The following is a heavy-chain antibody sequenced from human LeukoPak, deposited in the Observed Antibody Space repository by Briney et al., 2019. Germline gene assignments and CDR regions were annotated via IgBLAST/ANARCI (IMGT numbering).Heavy chain of an antibody. D-gene: IGHD2/OR15-2a*01. V-gene: IGHV4-59*08. CDR1: GRSITRYY. CDR3: ARRPLSSYYFDY. CDR2: IYYSGSD. J-gene: IGHJ4*02. Sequence: TAETLCLTCTVSGRSITRYYWSWIGQPPGKGLEWIGYIYYSGSDTYTPSLKSRVTISVDTSNNQFSLKLSSVTAADTAVYYCARRPLSSYYFDYWGQGTLASVSS.